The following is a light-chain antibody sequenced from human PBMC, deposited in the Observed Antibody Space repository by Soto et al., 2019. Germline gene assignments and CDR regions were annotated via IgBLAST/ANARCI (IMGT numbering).Light chain of an antibody. CDR1: QSVLYSSNNKNY. V-gene: IGKV4-1*01. CDR2: WAS. Sequence: DIVMTQSPDSLAVSLGERATINCKSSQSVLYSSNNKNYLAWYQQKPGQPPKLLIYWASTRESVVPDRFSGRGSGTDFTLTVRSLQAADVAVYYCQQYYSTPLTFGGGTKVEIK. CDR3: QQYYSTPLT. J-gene: IGKJ4*01.